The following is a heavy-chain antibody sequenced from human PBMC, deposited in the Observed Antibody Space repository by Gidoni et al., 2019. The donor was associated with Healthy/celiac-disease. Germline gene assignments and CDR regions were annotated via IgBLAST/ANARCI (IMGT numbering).Heavy chain of an antibody. D-gene: IGHD3-10*01. Sequence: QLQLQEAGPGLVKPSETLYRTCTVAGGTCSSSSDYWGGIRQPPGKGLECIARIYYSGSTYYNPSLKSRVTISVDTSKNQFSLKLSSVTAAATAVYYCARRITMVRGVIAHDAFDIWCQGTMVTVSS. CDR2: IYYSGST. J-gene: IGHJ3*02. CDR3: ARRITMVRGVIAHDAFDI. CDR1: GGTCSSSSDY. V-gene: IGHV4-39*07.